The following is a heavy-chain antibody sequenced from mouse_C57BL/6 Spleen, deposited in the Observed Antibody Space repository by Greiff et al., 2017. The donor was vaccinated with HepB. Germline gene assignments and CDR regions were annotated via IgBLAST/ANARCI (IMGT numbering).Heavy chain of an antibody. J-gene: IGHJ2*01. CDR2: IYPGDGDT. CDR1: GYAFSSSW. Sequence: VHLVESGPELVKPGASVKISCKASGYAFSSSWMNWVKQRPGKGLEWIGRIYPGDGDTNYNGKFKGKATLTADKSSSTAYMQLSSLTSEDSAVYFCARQDSYLDYWGQGTTLTVSS. CDR3: ARQDSYLDY. V-gene: IGHV1-82*01.